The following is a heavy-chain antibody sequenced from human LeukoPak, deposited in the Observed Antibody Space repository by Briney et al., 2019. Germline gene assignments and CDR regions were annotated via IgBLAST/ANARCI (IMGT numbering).Heavy chain of an antibody. CDR3: TFGLVL. Sequence: GGSLRLSCAASGFPFSNAWMTWVRQAPGKGLEWVGRVKSKTDGGTTDFAAPVKGRFTISRDDSKNMVYLQMSSLKTEDTGVYYCTFGLVLWGQGTLVTVSS. D-gene: IGHD3-16*01. V-gene: IGHV3-15*01. CDR2: VKSKTDGGTT. CDR1: GFPFSNAW. J-gene: IGHJ4*02.